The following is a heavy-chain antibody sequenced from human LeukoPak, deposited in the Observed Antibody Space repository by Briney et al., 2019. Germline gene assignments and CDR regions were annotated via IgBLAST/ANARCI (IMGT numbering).Heavy chain of an antibody. CDR3: ARLGIAAAGPDY. V-gene: IGHV1-3*01. CDR2: INAGNGNT. J-gene: IGHJ4*02. D-gene: IGHD6-13*01. Sequence: ASVKVSCKASGYTFTSYAMHRVRQAPGQRLEWMGWINAGNGNTKYSQKFQGRVTITRDTSASTAYMELSSLRSEDTAVYYCARLGIAAAGPDYWGQGTLVTVSS. CDR1: GYTFTSYA.